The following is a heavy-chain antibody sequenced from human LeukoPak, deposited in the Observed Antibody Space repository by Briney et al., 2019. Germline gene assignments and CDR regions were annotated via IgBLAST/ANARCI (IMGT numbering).Heavy chain of an antibody. J-gene: IGHJ4*02. V-gene: IGHV3-21*01. CDR2: ISSSSSYI. CDR1: GFTFSSYS. D-gene: IGHD4-17*01. Sequence: GGSLRLSCAASGFTFSSYSMNWVRQAPGKGLEWVSSISSSSSYIYYADSVKGRFTISRDNAKNSLYLQMNGLRAEDTAVYYCAGSKHMTTGDYWGQGTLVTVSS. CDR3: AGSKHMTTGDY.